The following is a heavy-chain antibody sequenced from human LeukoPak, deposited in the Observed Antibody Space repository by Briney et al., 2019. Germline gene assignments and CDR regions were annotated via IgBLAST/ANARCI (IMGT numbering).Heavy chain of an antibody. CDR1: GFTFSSHA. CDR2: ISSNGGNT. CDR3: AKKDDVFHL. Sequence: GGSLRLSCAASGFTFSSHAMYWVRQAPGKGLEFVSVISSNGGNTYYPNSVKGRFTISRDNSKNTLSLQMNSLRAEDTAVYYCAKKDDVFHLWGQGTMVTVSS. J-gene: IGHJ3*01. V-gene: IGHV3-64*01.